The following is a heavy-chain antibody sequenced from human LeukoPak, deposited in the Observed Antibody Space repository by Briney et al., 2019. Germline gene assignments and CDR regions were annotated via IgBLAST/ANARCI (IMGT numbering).Heavy chain of an antibody. CDR1: GFTFSSYE. CDR2: ISSSGSTI. V-gene: IGHV3-48*03. J-gene: IGHJ6*03. Sequence: GGSLRLSCAAYGFTFSSYEMNWVRQAPGKGLEWISYISSSGSTIYYADSVKGRFTISRDNAENSLYLRMNSLKAEDTAVYYCAKDLRGGSGSYYMDVWGKGTTVTISS. CDR3: AKDLRGGSGSYYMDV. D-gene: IGHD3-10*01.